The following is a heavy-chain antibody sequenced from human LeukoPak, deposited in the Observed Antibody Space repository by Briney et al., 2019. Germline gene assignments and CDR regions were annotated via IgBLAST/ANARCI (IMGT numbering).Heavy chain of an antibody. D-gene: IGHD2-8*02. J-gene: IGHJ3*02. CDR1: GYTFTGYY. V-gene: IGHV1-2*02. Sequence: ASVKVSCKASGYTFTGYYMHWVRQAPGQGLERMGWINPNSGGTNYAQKFQGRVTMTRDTSISTAYMELSRLRSDDTAVYYCASTSGGTFSAFDIWGQGTMVTVSS. CDR2: INPNSGGT. CDR3: ASTSGGTFSAFDI.